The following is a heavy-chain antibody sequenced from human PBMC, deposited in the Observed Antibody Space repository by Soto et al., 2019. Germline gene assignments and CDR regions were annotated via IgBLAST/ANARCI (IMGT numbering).Heavy chain of an antibody. J-gene: IGHJ4*02. CDR2: IHYSGST. D-gene: IGHD6-19*01. V-gene: IGHV4-59*02. CDR3: ARSYSNGCYSRGY. Sequence: LSISGTLSRASVNNYYWTWNRKNPGKGLEWIGYIHYSGSTSYNPSLKNRVTISRDTSKKQFYLNLTSVTAADTAVYFCARSYSNGCYSRGYWGQRTPVTVSS. CDR1: RASVNNYY.